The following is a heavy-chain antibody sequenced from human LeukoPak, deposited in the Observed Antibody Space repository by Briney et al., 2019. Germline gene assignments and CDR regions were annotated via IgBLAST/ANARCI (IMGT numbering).Heavy chain of an antibody. D-gene: IGHD1-14*01. V-gene: IGHV3-66*01. Sequence: GGSLRLSCAASGFIVSSNYMSWVRQAPGKRLEWISVIYTGGSTYYADSVKGRFTISRDNYKNTLYLQMNSLRAEDTAVYFCAGGSGVLPPTTYLVHWGQGTLVTVSS. CDR1: GFIVSSNY. CDR2: IYTGGST. CDR3: AGGSGVLPPTTYLVH. J-gene: IGHJ4*02.